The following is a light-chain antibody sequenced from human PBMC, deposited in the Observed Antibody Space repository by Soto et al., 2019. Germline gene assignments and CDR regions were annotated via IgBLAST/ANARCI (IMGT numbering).Light chain of an antibody. CDR2: GAS. Sequence: EIVLTQSPGTLSLSPGERATLSCRASQSVSSSNLAWYQQKPGQAPRLLIYGASSRATGIPDRFSGSGSGTDFTLTISSLEPEDFAVYYCQQYGSSPWTFGQGTKVDIK. V-gene: IGKV3-20*01. CDR1: QSVSSSN. CDR3: QQYGSSPWT. J-gene: IGKJ1*01.